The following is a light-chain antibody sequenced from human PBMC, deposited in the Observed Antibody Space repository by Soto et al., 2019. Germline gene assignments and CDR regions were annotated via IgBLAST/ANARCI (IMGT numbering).Light chain of an antibody. CDR3: QQYGSSPRT. Sequence: IVLTQSPGTLSLSPGERVTLSCRASQNVAGSYLAWYQHKPGQAPRLLIYGASSRATGIPDRFSGSGSGTDFTLTISRLEPEDFAVYYCQQYGSSPRTFGQGTKVDIK. V-gene: IGKV3-20*01. CDR1: QNVAGSY. CDR2: GAS. J-gene: IGKJ1*01.